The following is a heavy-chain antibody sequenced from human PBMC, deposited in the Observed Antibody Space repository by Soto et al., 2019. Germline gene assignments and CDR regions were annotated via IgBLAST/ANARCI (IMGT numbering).Heavy chain of an antibody. CDR2: ISSSSSTI. D-gene: IGHD6-13*01. CDR1: GFTFSSYS. J-gene: IGHJ4*02. Sequence: PGGSLRLSCAASGFTFSSYSMNWVRQAPGKGLEWVSYISSSSSTIYYADSVKGRFTIFRDNSKISLYLQMNSLRDEDTAVYYCARVAQLVLDYWGQGTLVTVSS. CDR3: ARVAQLVLDY. V-gene: IGHV3-48*02.